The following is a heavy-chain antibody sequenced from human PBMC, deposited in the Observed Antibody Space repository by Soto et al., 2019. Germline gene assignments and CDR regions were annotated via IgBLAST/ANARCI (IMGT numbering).Heavy chain of an antibody. CDR3: ARDGNYDILTGYYTAWLFDY. CDR1: GYTFTSYC. Sequence: ASVKVSCKASGYTFTSYCISWVRQAPGQGLERMGWISAYNGNTNYAQKLQGRVTMTTDTSTSTAYMELRSLRSDDTAVYYCARDGNYDILTGYYTAWLFDYWCQGTLVTVSS. CDR2: ISAYNGNT. J-gene: IGHJ4*02. D-gene: IGHD3-9*01. V-gene: IGHV1-18*01.